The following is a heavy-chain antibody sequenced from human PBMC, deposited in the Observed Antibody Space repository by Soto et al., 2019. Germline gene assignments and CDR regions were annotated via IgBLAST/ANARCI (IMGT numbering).Heavy chain of an antibody. CDR1: TGSMRTYY. D-gene: IGHD4-17*01. V-gene: IGHV4-59*01. CDR2: ISHTGRT. CDR3: ARDDTTGLFDF. J-gene: IGHJ4*02. Sequence: SETLSLTCSVSTGSMRTYYWTWIRQSPGKGLEWIGQISHTGRTKYNPSLESRVTISVDTSREQFSLKLTSVTAADTALYYCARDDTTGLFDFWGQGTLVTGLL.